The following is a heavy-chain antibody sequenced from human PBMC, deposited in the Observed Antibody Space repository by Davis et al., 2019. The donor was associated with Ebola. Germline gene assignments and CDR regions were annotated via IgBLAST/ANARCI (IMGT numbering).Heavy chain of an antibody. J-gene: IGHJ3*01. CDR2: IKPDGSEE. Sequence: GESLKISCEASGFTFSAYWMSWVRQAPGKGLECVANIKPDGSEEYYVDSVKGRFTISRDNSKNTLFLQMSSLTSDDTAVYYCAKLVGVTGTADDFDLWGHGTMVTVSS. CDR3: AKLVGVTGTADDFDL. CDR1: GFTFSAYW. D-gene: IGHD1-1*01. V-gene: IGHV3-7*01.